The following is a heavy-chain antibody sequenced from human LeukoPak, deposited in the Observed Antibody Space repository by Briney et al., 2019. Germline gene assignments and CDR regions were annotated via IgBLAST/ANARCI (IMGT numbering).Heavy chain of an antibody. CDR1: GFTFDDYA. V-gene: IGHV3-9*01. D-gene: IGHD6-6*01. Sequence: PAGSLRLSCAASGFTFDDYAMHWVRQAPGKGLEWVSGISWNSGSIGCADSVKGRFTISRDNAKNSLYLQMNSLRAEDTAVYHCAKDVYSSSTIDYWGQGTLVTVSS. J-gene: IGHJ4*02. CDR2: ISWNSGSI. CDR3: AKDVYSSSTIDY.